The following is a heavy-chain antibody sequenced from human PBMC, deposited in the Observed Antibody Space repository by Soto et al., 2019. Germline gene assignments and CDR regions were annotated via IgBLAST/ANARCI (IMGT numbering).Heavy chain of an antibody. D-gene: IGHD1-7*01. Sequence: QVHLVQSGAEVKKPGSSVKVSCKASGGILRYSAINWVRQAPGQGLEWMGGIVPIFGTATYAQKFQGRVTISADESTSTAYVELSSLRSEDTAVYYCARDISSGTTRFYFDYWGQGTLVTVPS. CDR1: GGILRYSA. J-gene: IGHJ4*02. CDR3: ARDISSGTTRFYFDY. CDR2: IVPIFGTA. V-gene: IGHV1-69*01.